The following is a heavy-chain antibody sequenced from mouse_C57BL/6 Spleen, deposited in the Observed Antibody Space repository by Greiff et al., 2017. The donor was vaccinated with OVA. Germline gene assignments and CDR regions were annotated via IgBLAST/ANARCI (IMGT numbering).Heavy chain of an antibody. CDR2: ISDGGSYT. J-gene: IGHJ2*01. V-gene: IGHV5-4*01. Sequence: EVKLVESGGGLVKPGGSLKLSCAASGFTFSSYAMSWVRQTPEKRLEWVATISDGGSYTYYPDNVKGRFTISRDNAKNNLYLQMSHLKSEDTAMYYCEREGRLLHFDYWGQGTTLTVSS. CDR1: GFTFSSYA. D-gene: IGHD2-3*01. CDR3: EREGRLLHFDY.